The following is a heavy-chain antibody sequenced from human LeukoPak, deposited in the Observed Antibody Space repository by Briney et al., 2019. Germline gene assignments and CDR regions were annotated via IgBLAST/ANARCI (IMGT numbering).Heavy chain of an antibody. CDR2: ISYDGSNK. CDR3: ARDYDYVWGSYRPYGMDV. V-gene: IGHV3-30-3*01. D-gene: IGHD3-16*02. CDR1: GFTFSSYA. Sequence: PGGSLRLSCAASGFTFSSYAMHWVRQAPAKGLERVPVISYDGSNKYYADSVKGRFTISRDNAKNSLYLQMNSLRAEDTAVYYCARDYDYVWGSYRPYGMDVWGQGTTVTVSS. J-gene: IGHJ6*02.